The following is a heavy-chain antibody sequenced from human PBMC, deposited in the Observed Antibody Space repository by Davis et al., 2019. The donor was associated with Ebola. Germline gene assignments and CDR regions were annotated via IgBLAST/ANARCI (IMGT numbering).Heavy chain of an antibody. CDR1: GYTFTSYG. D-gene: IGHD2-15*01. Sequence: ASVKVSCKASGYTFTSYGISWVRQAPGQGLEWMGIHNPSGGSTNYAQKFQGRVTMTRDTSTSTVYMELSSLRSEDTAVYYCARRLYCGGGSCYEYYHGMDVWGQGTTVTVSS. CDR2: HNPSGGST. J-gene: IGHJ6*02. CDR3: ARRLYCGGGSCYEYYHGMDV. V-gene: IGHV1-46*01.